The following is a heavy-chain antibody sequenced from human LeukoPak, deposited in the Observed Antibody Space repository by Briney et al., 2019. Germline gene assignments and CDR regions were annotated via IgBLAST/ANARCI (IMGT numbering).Heavy chain of an antibody. CDR3: ARDGVAVGFDY. CDR1: GGSITSYY. J-gene: IGHJ4*02. CDR2: IHYSGST. V-gene: IGHV4-59*01. D-gene: IGHD6-19*01. Sequence: SETLTLTITVSGGSITSYYSNWIRQPPGKGLEWIGYIHYSGSTNHNAYLKSRVTISVDTSKNQFSLKLSSVTAADTAVYYCARDGVAVGFDYWGQGTLVTVSS.